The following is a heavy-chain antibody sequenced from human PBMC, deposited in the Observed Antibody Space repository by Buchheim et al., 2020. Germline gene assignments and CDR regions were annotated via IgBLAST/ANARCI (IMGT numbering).Heavy chain of an antibody. Sequence: EVQLVESGGGLVQPGGSLRLSCAASGFTFSSYDMQWVRQVSGKGLEWVSAVGMAGDTHYSGSVRGRFTISRENAKNYVYLQMNNLRAGDTAVYYCARDPSGRGMDVWGQGTT. V-gene: IGHV3-13*04. CDR2: VGMAGDT. J-gene: IGHJ6*02. CDR1: GFTFSSYD. CDR3: ARDPSGRGMDV.